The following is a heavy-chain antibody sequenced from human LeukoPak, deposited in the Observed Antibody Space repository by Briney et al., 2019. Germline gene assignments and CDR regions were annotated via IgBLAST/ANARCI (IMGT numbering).Heavy chain of an antibody. CDR3: ARTIIEKSKRIQPTTIDPFDI. Sequence: GGPLRLSCTASGFTFSSHSMHWVRQAPGKGLEWVSSISSSSRYIYYADSGKGRFTISRDNAKNLLHLQMNSLRAEDTAVYYCARTIIEKSKRIQPTTIDPFDIWGQGKMVTVSS. CDR2: ISSSSRYI. J-gene: IGHJ3*02. D-gene: IGHD5-18*01. CDR1: GFTFSSHS. V-gene: IGHV3-21*01.